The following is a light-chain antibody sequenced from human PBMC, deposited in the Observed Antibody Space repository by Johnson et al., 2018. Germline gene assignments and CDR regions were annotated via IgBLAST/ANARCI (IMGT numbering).Light chain of an antibody. CDR3: GTWDSRLIARNV. J-gene: IGLJ1*01. CDR1: SSNIGNNY. V-gene: IGLV1-51*02. CDR2: ENN. Sequence: QSVLTQPPSVSAAPGQKVTISCSGSSSNIGNNYVSWYQQLPGTAPKLLIYENNKRPSGIPDRFSGSKSGKSATLGITGLQYGDEADYYVGTWDSRLIARNVFGTGTKVTVL.